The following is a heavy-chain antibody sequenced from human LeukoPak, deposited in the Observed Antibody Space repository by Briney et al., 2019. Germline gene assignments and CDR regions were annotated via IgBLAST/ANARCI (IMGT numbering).Heavy chain of an antibody. Sequence: PGGSLRLSCAASGFTFSSYNMNWVRQAPGKGLEWVSSITSSSSYIYYADSVKGRFTISRANDKNSLYLQINSLRAEDTAVYYCARDPYSGGYGDYYYYYMDVWGKGTTVTISS. D-gene: IGHD1-26*01. CDR1: GFTFSSYN. V-gene: IGHV3-21*01. CDR3: ARDPYSGGYGDYYYYYMDV. J-gene: IGHJ6*03. CDR2: ITSSSSYI.